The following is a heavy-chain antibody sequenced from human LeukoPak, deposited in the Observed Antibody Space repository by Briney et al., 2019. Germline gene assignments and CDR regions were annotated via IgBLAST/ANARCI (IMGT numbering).Heavy chain of an antibody. CDR1: GFTFDDYG. D-gene: IGHD6-6*01. CDR3: ARGRVAARPNYYYYMDV. CDR2: INWNGGST. V-gene: IGHV3-20*04. J-gene: IGHJ6*03. Sequence: GGSLRLSCAASGFTFDDYGMSWVRQAPGKGLEWVSGINWNGGSTGYADSVKGRFTISRDNAKNSLYLQMNSLRAEDTALYYCARGRVAARPNYYYYMDVWGEGTTVTVSS.